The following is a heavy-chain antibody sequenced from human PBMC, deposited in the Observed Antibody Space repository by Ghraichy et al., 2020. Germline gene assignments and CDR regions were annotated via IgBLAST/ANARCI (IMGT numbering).Heavy chain of an antibody. V-gene: IGHV4-34*01. D-gene: IGHD3-3*01. J-gene: IGHJ6*02. CDR3: ARGHIAPEWLLPYYYYYGMDV. CDR1: GGSFSGYY. Sequence: SETLSLTCAVYGGSFSGYYWSWIRQPPGKGLEWIGEINHSGSTNYNPSLKSRVTISVDTSKNQFSLKLSSVTAADTAVYYCARGHIAPEWLLPYYYYYGMDVWGQGTTVTVSS. CDR2: INHSGST.